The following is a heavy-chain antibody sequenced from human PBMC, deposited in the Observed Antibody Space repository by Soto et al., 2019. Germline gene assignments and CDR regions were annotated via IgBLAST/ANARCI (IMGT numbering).Heavy chain of an antibody. D-gene: IGHD6-13*01. V-gene: IGHV3-23*01. Sequence: EVQLLESGGGLVQPGGSLRLSCAASGFTFSSYAMNWVRQAPGKGLEWVSGISGSGGSTYYAESVKGRFTISRDNSKNTLYLQMNRLRDEDTAVYYCARRSSSWYFDYWGQGTLVTVSS. CDR3: ARRSSSWYFDY. CDR2: ISGSGGST. CDR1: GFTFSSYA. J-gene: IGHJ4*02.